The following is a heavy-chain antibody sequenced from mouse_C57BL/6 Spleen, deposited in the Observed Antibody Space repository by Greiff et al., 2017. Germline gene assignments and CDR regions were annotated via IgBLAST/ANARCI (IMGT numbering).Heavy chain of an antibody. D-gene: IGHD2-5*01. J-gene: IGHJ4*01. V-gene: IGHV1-7*01. CDR2: INPSSGYT. CDR1: GYTFTSYW. CDR3: ARTYSNYVENAMDY. Sequence: QVHVKQSGAELAKPGASVKLSCKASGYTFTSYWMHWVKQRPGQGLEWIGYINPSSGYTKYNQKFKDKATLTADKSSSTAYMQLSSLTYEDSAVYYCARTYSNYVENAMDYWGQGTSVTVSS.